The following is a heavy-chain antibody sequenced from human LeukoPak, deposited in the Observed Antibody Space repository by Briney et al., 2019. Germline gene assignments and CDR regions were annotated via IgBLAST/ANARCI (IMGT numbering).Heavy chain of an antibody. CDR1: GGSISSNY. CDR3: ASTYSSGWYAWRGFDY. D-gene: IGHD6-19*01. J-gene: IGHJ4*02. CDR2: IYYSGST. Sequence: AEPLTLTCTVSGGSISSNYWSWIRQPPGKGLEWIGYIYYSGSTYYNPSLKSRVTISVDTSKNQFSLQLSSVTAADTAVYYCASTYSSGWYAWRGFDYWGQGTLVTVSS. V-gene: IGHV4-59*08.